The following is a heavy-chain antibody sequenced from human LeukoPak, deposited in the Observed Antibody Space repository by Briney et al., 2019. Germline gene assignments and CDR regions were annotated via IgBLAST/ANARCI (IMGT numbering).Heavy chain of an antibody. V-gene: IGHV5-51*01. D-gene: IGHD3-10*01. CDR2: IYPGDSDT. J-gene: IGHJ5*02. CDR1: GYSFTSYW. CDR3: ARAPHQDYYGSGNWFDP. Sequence: GESLKISCKGSGYSFTSYWIGWVRQMPGKGLEWMGIIYPGDSDTRYSPSFQGQVTISADKSISTAYLQWSSLKASDTAMYYCARAPHQDYYGSGNWFDPWGQGTLVTVSS.